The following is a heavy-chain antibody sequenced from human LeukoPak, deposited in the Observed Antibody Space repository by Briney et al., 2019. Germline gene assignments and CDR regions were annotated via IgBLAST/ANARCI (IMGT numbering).Heavy chain of an antibody. V-gene: IGHV4-59*08. CDR1: GFTFTSHS. CDR3: ARHQRGFCDGGDCPYYFDH. J-gene: IGHJ4*02. CDR2: IYYTGDT. D-gene: IGHD2-21*02. Sequence: GSLRLSCAASGFTFTSHSMSWVRQPPGKGLEWIGYIYYTGDTRSNPSLKSRVTLLVDTSKNQFSLRLTSVTAADTAVYYCARHQRGFCDGGDCPYYFDHWGQGTLVTVSS.